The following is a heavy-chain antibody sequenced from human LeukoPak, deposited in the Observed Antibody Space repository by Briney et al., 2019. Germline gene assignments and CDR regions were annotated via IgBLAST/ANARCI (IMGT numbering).Heavy chain of an antibody. J-gene: IGHJ5*02. CDR2: ISYDGSNK. CDR3: ARGMVAVAPGWFDP. D-gene: IGHD6-19*01. V-gene: IGHV3-30*03. CDR1: GFTFSSYG. Sequence: GGSLRLSCAASGFTFSSYGMHWVRQAPGKGLEWVAVISYDGSNKYYADSVKGRFTISRDNSKNTLYLQMNSLRAEDTAVYYCARGMVAVAPGWFDPWGQGTLVTVSS.